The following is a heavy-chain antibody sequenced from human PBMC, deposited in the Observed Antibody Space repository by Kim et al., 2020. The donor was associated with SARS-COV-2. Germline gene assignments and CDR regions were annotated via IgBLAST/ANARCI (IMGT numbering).Heavy chain of an antibody. D-gene: IGHD6-19*01. CDR3: ARRLGGWRNYGMDV. V-gene: IGHV4-39*01. CDR1: GGSISSSSYY. CDR2: SYYSGST. J-gene: IGHJ6*02. Sequence: SETLSLTCTVSGGSISSSSYYWGWIRQPPGKGLEWIGSSYYSGSTYYNPSLKSRVTISVDTSKNQFSLKLSSVTAADTAVYYCARRLGGWRNYGMDVWGQGTTVTVSS.